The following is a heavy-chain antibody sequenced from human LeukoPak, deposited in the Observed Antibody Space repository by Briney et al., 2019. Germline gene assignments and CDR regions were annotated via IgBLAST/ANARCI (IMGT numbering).Heavy chain of an antibody. V-gene: IGHV3-30*02. CDR2: IWYDGSNK. Sequence: PGGSLRLSCAASGFTFSSYGMHWVRQAPGKGLEWVAVIWYDGSNKYYADSVKGRFTISRDNSKNTLDLQMNSLGPEDTAVYYCAKEYDSGGYGAYFDYWGQGTLVTVSS. CDR1: GFTFSSYG. CDR3: AKEYDSGGYGAYFDY. D-gene: IGHD3-10*01. J-gene: IGHJ4*02.